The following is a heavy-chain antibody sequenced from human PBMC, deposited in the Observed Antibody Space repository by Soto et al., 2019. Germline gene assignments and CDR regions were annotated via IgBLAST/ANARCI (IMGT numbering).Heavy chain of an antibody. Sequence: GGSLRLSCAASGFTFSTYSMNWVRQAPGKGLEWVSYISSSSSTIFYTDSVKGRFTVSRDNAKNSLYLQMNSLRAEGTAVYYCARVERGITIFGVVIPPFDYWGQGTLVTVSS. D-gene: IGHD3-3*01. V-gene: IGHV3-48*01. CDR2: ISSSSSTI. CDR3: ARVERGITIFGVVIPPFDY. CDR1: GFTFSTYS. J-gene: IGHJ4*02.